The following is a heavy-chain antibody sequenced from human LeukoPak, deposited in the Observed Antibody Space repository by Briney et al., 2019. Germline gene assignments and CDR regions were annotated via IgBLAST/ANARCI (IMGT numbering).Heavy chain of an antibody. J-gene: IGHJ4*02. D-gene: IGHD6-19*01. CDR2: ISGSSRST. CDR1: GFIFRTYS. Sequence: PGGSLRLSCAASGFIFRTYSLTWVRQAPGKGLEWVSYISGSSRSTYYADSVKGRFTISRDNSKNTLYLQMNSLRAEDTAVYYCASRSPQWLANFDYWGQGTLVTVSS. CDR3: ASRSPQWLANFDY. V-gene: IGHV3-48*01.